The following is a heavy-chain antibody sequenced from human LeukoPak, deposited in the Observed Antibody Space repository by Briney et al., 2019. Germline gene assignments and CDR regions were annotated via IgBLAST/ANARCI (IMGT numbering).Heavy chain of an antibody. CDR2: ISAYNGNT. CDR3: ARGYYDFWSGYSAYYYYGMDV. J-gene: IGHJ6*02. CDR1: GYTFTSYG. D-gene: IGHD3-3*01. Sequence: ASVKVSCKASGYTFTSYGISWVRQAPGQGLEWMGWISAYNGNTNYAQKLQGRVTMTTDTSTSTAYMELSRLRSDDTAVYYCARGYYDFWSGYSAYYYYGMDVWGQGTTVTVSS. V-gene: IGHV1-18*01.